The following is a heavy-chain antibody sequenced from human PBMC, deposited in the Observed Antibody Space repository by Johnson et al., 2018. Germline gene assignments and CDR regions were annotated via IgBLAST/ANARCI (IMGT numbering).Heavy chain of an antibody. CDR1: GYSFTSYW. J-gene: IGHJ6*02. D-gene: IGHD2-15*01. CDR3: AKRHCSGGSCYLDYYGMDV. CDR2: IYPGDSDT. V-gene: IGHV5-51*03. Sequence: VQLGQSGAEVKKPGESLKISCKGSGYSFTSYWIGWVRQMPGKGLEWMGIIYPGDSDTRYSPAFQGQVTISADKSISTAYLQWSSLKAPDKAVYYCAKRHCSGGSCYLDYYGMDVWGQGTTVTVSS.